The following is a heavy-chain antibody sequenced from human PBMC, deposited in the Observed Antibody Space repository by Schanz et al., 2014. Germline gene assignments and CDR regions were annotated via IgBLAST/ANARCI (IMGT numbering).Heavy chain of an antibody. Sequence: QVQLVQSGAEVKKPGSSVKVSCKASGGTFSSYAFSWVRQAPGQGLEWMGKIIPILGMENYAQKFQGRVQITADISTSTASMDLSSLRSDDTAVYYCARDIQYHYDTSGPVGAFDIWGQGTVVTVSS. J-gene: IGHJ3*02. V-gene: IGHV1-69*04. CDR2: IIPILGME. CDR1: GGTFSSYA. CDR3: ARDIQYHYDTSGPVGAFDI. D-gene: IGHD3-22*01.